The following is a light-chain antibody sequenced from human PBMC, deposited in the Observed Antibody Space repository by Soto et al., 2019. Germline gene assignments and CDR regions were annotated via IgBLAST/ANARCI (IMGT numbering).Light chain of an antibody. CDR2: AAS. J-gene: IGKJ1*01. Sequence: DIQMTQSPSSLSTSVGDRVTITCRASQAISIYLAWYQQKPGKVPKLLIYAASTLQSGVPSRFSGSGSGTDFTLTISSLQPEDVETYYWQKYNSAPPTFGQGTKVEIK. CDR3: QKYNSAPPT. V-gene: IGKV1-27*01. CDR1: QAISIY.